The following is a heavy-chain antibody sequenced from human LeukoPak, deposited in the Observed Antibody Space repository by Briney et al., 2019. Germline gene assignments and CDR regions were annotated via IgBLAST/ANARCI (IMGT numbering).Heavy chain of an antibody. D-gene: IGHD5-18*01. J-gene: IGHJ4*02. V-gene: IGHV1-3*01. Sequence: ASVKVSCKASGYTFTSYAMHWVRQAPGQRLEWMGWINAGNGNTKYSQKFQGRVTITRDTSASTAYMELSSLRSEDTAVYYCARGSSQLWPLDYWSQGTLVTVSS. CDR3: ARGSSQLWPLDY. CDR1: GYTFTSYA. CDR2: INAGNGNT.